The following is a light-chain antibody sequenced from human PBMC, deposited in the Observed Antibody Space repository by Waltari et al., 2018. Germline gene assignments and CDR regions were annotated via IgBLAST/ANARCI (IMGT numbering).Light chain of an antibody. J-gene: IGKJ2*01. CDR3: QEHGHPPYT. CDR1: QPVSRTF. Sequence: EIALRQSPDTLSLSPGQRATLSCRASQPVSRTFLVWYQLKPGQAPRLLIYGASTRATGIPDIFSGSGSGTDFTLTINRLEPEDSALYYCQEHGHPPYTFGQGTKLEIK. CDR2: GAS. V-gene: IGKV3-20*01.